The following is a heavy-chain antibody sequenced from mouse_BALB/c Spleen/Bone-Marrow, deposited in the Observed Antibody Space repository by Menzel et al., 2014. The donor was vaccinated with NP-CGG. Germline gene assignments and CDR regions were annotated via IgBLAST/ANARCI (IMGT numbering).Heavy chain of an antibody. Sequence: EVKLVESGAELVKPGASVKLSCTASGFNIKDPYMHWVKQRPEQGLEWIGRIDPANGNTKYDPKFQGKATITADTSSNTAYLQLSSLTSEDPAVYYCAPYYYGRWFTYWGQGTLVTVSA. CDR3: APYYYGRWFTY. V-gene: IGHV14-3*02. CDR1: GFNIKDPY. CDR2: IDPANGNT. D-gene: IGHD1-1*01. J-gene: IGHJ3*01.